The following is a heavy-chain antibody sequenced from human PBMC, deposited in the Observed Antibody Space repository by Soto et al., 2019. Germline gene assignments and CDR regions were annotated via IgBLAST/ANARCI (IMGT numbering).Heavy chain of an antibody. J-gene: IGHJ5*02. CDR1: GFTFSTYG. CDR3: ARDASAYDGGWYPRRFDP. CDR2: IWYDGSNK. Sequence: QAHLVESGGGVVQPGRSLRLSCAASGFTFSTYGMHWVRQAPGKGLEWVAIIWYDGSNKYYADSVKGRFTISRDDSKNTLYLQMNSLRVEDTAVYFCARDASAYDGGWYPRRFDPWGQETLVTVSS. V-gene: IGHV3-33*01. D-gene: IGHD6-19*01.